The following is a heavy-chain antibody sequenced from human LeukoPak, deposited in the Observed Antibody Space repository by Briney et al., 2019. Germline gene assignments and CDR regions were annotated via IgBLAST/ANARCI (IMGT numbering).Heavy chain of an antibody. CDR1: GGSMSSHY. J-gene: IGHJ6*03. CDR2: ISYIGST. D-gene: IGHD2-15*01. V-gene: IGHV4-59*11. CDR3: ARNRPVVVVAATYYYYMDV. Sequence: SETLSLTCTVSGGSMSSHYWSWIRQPPGKGLEWLGYISYIGSTNYSPSLKSRVTISVDTSKNQFSLKLSSVTAADTAVYYCARNRPVVVVAATYYYYMDVWGKGTTVTVSS.